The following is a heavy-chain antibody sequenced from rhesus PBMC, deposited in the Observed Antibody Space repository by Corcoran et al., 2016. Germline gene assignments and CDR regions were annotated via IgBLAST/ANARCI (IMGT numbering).Heavy chain of an antibody. Sequence: QVQLQESGPGPVKPSETLSLTCAVSGSSVSSTYWTWIRQPPGKGLEWIGYIYGISGSTYYNPSLKIRVTISTDTSKNQFSLKLSSVTAADTAVYYCARDLGIATADPYFDYWGQGVLVTVSS. CDR1: GSSVSSTY. V-gene: IGHV4-165*01. D-gene: IGHD6-31*01. CDR3: ARDLGIATADPYFDY. J-gene: IGHJ4*01. CDR2: IYGISGST.